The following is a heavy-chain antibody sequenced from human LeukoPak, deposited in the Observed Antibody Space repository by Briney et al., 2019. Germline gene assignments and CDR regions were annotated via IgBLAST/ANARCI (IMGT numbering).Heavy chain of an antibody. V-gene: IGHV4-30-4*07. CDR2: IYYSGST. J-gene: IGHJ5*02. Sequence: SETLSLTCAVSGGSISSGGYSWSWIRHPPGMGLEWIGYIYYSGSTYYNPSLKSRVTISVDTSKNQFSLKLSSVTPEDTAVYYCARGSYSSSWYWFDPWGQGTLVTVSS. D-gene: IGHD6-13*01. CDR1: GGSISSGGYS. CDR3: ARGSYSSSWYWFDP.